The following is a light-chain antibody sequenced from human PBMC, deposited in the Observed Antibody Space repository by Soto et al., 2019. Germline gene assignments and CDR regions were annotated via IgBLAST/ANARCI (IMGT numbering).Light chain of an antibody. Sequence: DIQMTQSPSTLSASIGDRVTITCRASQSISSWLAWYQQKAGKAPKLLIYRASSLESGVPSRFSGSGSGTEFTLNISSLQPDDFATYYCQQYDTYSTFGPGTKVDIK. CDR3: QQYDTYST. CDR2: RAS. CDR1: QSISSW. J-gene: IGKJ3*01. V-gene: IGKV1-5*03.